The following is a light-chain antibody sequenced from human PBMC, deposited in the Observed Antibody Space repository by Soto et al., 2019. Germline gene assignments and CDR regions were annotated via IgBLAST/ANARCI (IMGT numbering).Light chain of an antibody. J-gene: IGKJ1*01. V-gene: IGKV1-5*01. CDR2: DAS. Sequence: DIQVTQSPSTLSASVGDRVTITCRASESIKGWLAWYQQKPGKAPKLLIYDASSLKGGGPSRCSGSGSGTEFTLTISRLQPYDFATYYCQQYNKCWTFGQGRKVEIK. CDR3: QQYNKCWT. CDR1: ESIKGW.